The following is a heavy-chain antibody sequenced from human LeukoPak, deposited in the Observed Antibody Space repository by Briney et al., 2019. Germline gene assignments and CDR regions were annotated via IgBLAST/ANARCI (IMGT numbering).Heavy chain of an antibody. J-gene: IGHJ4*02. V-gene: IGHV4-34*01. CDR2: INHSGST. Sequence: NPSETLSLTCAVYGGSFSGYYWSWIRQPPGKGLEWIGEINHSGSTNYNPSLKSRVTISVDTSKNQFSLKLSSVTAADTAVYYCARLSGGSRDIVVVVAATPAYFDYWGQGTLVTVSS. CDR1: GGSFSGYY. CDR3: ARLSGGSRDIVVVVAATPAYFDY. D-gene: IGHD2-15*01.